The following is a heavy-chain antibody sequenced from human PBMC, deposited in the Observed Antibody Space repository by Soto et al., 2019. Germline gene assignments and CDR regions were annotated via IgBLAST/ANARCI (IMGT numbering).Heavy chain of an antibody. D-gene: IGHD3-22*01. Sequence: GGSLRLSCAASGFTFSSYAMSWVRQAPGKGLEWVSAISGSGGSTYYADSVKGRFTISRDNSKNTLYLQMNSLRAEDTAIYYCAKEGYYDSSGYSRNPQETPGWFDPWGQGTLVTVSS. J-gene: IGHJ5*02. CDR2: ISGSGGST. V-gene: IGHV3-23*01. CDR1: GFTFSSYA. CDR3: AKEGYYDSSGYSRNPQETPGWFDP.